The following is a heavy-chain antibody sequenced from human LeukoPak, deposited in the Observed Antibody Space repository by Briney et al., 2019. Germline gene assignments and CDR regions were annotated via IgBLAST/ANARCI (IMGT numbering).Heavy chain of an antibody. V-gene: IGHV3-74*01. CDR3: ARGRPHGNDY. CDR2: IASDGSST. J-gene: IGHJ4*02. D-gene: IGHD4-23*01. Sequence: GGSLRLSCEGSAFIFSGHWMNWVRQAPGKGLVWVSRIASDGSSTTYADSVKGRFSISRDNAKNTLYLQMNSLRVEDTAVYYCARGRPHGNDYWGQGTLVTVSS. CDR1: AFIFSGHW.